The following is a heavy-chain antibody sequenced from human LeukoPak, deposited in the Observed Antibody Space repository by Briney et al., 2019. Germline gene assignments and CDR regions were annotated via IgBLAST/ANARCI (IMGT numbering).Heavy chain of an antibody. J-gene: IGHJ6*02. CDR3: ARGDGHDNGMDV. CDR1: GYTFTSYD. V-gene: IGHV1-8*01. D-gene: IGHD6-6*01. Sequence: ASVKVSCKASGYTFTSYDINWVRQATGQGLEWMGWMNPSSGNTGYAQMFQGRVTMTRNTSISTVYMELSSLRSEDTAVYYCARGDGHDNGMDVWGQGTTVTVSS. CDR2: MNPSSGNT.